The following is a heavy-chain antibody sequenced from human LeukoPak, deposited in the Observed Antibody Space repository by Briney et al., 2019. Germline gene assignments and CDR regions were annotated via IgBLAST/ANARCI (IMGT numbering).Heavy chain of an antibody. V-gene: IGHV3-9*01. CDR2: INWNSKNI. CDR3: TRDFCYGGTFSGYFHGMDV. CDR1: GFTLDAYV. D-gene: IGHD1-26*01. Sequence: GRSLRLSCVASGFTLDAYVMHWVRQVPGKGLEWVSGINWNSKNIGYADSVKGRFTISRDNAKNSLCLQMNSLTAEDTALYYCTRDFCYGGTFSGYFHGMDVWGQGTTVTVSS. J-gene: IGHJ6*02.